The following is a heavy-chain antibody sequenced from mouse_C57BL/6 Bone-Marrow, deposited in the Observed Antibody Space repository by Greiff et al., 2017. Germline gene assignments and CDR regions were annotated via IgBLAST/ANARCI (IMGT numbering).Heavy chain of an antibody. CDR1: GSTFSSYG. V-gene: IGHV5-6*01. CDR3: ARQNWFDY. Sequence: EVMLVESGGDLVKPGGSLKLSCAASGSTFSSYGMSWVRQTPDKRLEWVATFSSGGSYTYYPDSVKGRFTISRDNAKNTLYLQMSSLKSEDTAMYYCARQNWFDYWGQGTTLTVSS. D-gene: IGHD4-1*01. CDR2: FSSGGSYT. J-gene: IGHJ2*01.